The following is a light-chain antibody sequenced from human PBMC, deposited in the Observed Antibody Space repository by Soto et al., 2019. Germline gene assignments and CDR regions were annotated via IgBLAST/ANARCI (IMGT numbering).Light chain of an antibody. CDR1: QSISSW. CDR3: QQYNSYPPWS. Sequence: DIPMTPSPSTLSASVGDRVTITCRASQSISSWLAWYQQKPGKAPKLLIYKASSLESGVPSRFIGSGSGTEFTLTISSLQPDDFATYYCQQYNSYPPWSFGQGTKVEIK. J-gene: IGKJ1*01. CDR2: KAS. V-gene: IGKV1-5*03.